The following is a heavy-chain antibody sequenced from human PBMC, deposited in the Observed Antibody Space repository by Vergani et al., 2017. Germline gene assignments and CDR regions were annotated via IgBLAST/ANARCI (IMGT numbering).Heavy chain of an antibody. V-gene: IGHV5-51*01. D-gene: IGHD2-21*01. CDR3: TRHVPCGDGACLHFDH. J-gene: IGHJ4*02. CDR1: KSSFISNE. Sequence: EVMLVQSGAEVKKPGESLKISCKYSKSSFISNEIAWVRQMSGKGLQWMGNINPIDSKIAYSPSFQGQAIMSLDKSITTAYLQWRSLKASDTAIYYCTRHVPCGDGACLHFDHWGQGTRVIVSS. CDR2: INPIDSKI.